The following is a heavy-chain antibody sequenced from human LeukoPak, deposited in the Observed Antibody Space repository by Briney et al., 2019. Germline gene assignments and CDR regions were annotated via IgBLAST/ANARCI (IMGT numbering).Heavy chain of an antibody. J-gene: IGHJ4*02. CDR2: ISVYNGKT. D-gene: IGHD5-18*01. V-gene: IGHV1-18*01. CDR3: ARQVDTPMALPDY. CDR1: GYTFSSYG. Sequence: GASVTVSCMASGYTFSSYGINWVRQAPGQGLEWMGWISVYNGKTIYAQKFQGRVTMTTDISTSTAYMELRSLRSDDTAIYYCARQVDTPMALPDYWGQGTLVTVSS.